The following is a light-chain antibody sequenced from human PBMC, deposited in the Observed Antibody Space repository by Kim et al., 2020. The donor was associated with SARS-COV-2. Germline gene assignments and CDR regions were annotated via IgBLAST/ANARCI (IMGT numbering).Light chain of an antibody. CDR2: DAS. Sequence: SASVGDRVTITCQASQDINNYLNWYQQKPGKAPILLIYDASKLETGVPSRFSGSGSGTDFTLTISSLQPEDIATYYCQQYGNLPTFGGGTKVDIK. CDR1: QDINNY. V-gene: IGKV1-33*01. CDR3: QQYGNLPT. J-gene: IGKJ4*02.